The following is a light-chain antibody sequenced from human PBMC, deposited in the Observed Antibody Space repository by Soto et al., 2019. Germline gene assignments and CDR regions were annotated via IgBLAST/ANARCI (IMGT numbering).Light chain of an antibody. J-gene: IGKJ5*01. CDR1: QSVSSN. CDR3: QKYNNWPIT. CDR2: GAS. Sequence: ELLMTQSPATLSVSAGDSATISCRASQSVSSNLAWYQQKPGQAPRLLIYGASTRATGIPDRLSGSGSGTEFTLTISRLQSEDFAVYYCQKYNNWPITFGQGTRLEI. V-gene: IGKV3D-15*01.